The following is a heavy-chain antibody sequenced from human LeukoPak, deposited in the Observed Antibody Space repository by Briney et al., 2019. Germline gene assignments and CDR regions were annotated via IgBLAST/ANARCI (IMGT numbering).Heavy chain of an antibody. Sequence: SVKVSCKASGGTFSSYAISWVRQAPGQGLEWMGGIIPIFGTANYAQKFQGRVTITTDESTSTAYMELSSLRSEDTAVYYCARDRAGPGRLYYYYYMDVWGKGTTVPVSS. CDR1: GGTFSSYA. J-gene: IGHJ6*03. V-gene: IGHV1-69*05. D-gene: IGHD6-19*01. CDR2: IIPIFGTA. CDR3: ARDRAGPGRLYYYYYMDV.